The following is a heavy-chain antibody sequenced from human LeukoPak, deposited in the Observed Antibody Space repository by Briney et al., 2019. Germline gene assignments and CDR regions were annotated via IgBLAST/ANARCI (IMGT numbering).Heavy chain of an antibody. D-gene: IGHD5-18*01. CDR3: ARVSGYSYATFDY. CDR1: GYTFTSYD. Sequence: ASVKVSCKASGYTFTSYDINWVRQATGQGLEWMGWMNPNSGNTGYAQKFQGRVTITRNTSISTAYMELGSLRSEDTAVYYCARVSGYSYATFDYWGQGTLVTVSS. J-gene: IGHJ4*02. V-gene: IGHV1-8*03. CDR2: MNPNSGNT.